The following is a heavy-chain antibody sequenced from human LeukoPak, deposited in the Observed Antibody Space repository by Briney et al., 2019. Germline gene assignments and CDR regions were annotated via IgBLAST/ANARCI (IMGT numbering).Heavy chain of an antibody. D-gene: IGHD2-2*01. CDR3: ARVVVVPAAPRLDY. Sequence: SETLSLTCAVYGGSFSGYYWSWIRQPPGKGLEWIGEINHSGSTNYNPSLKSRVTISVDTSKNQFSLKLSSVTAADTAVYYCARVVVVPAAPRLDYWGQGTLVTVS. J-gene: IGHJ4*02. V-gene: IGHV4-34*01. CDR1: GGSFSGYY. CDR2: INHSGST.